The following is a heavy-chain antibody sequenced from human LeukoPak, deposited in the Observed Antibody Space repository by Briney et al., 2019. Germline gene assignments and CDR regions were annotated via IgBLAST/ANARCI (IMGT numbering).Heavy chain of an antibody. CDR2: IYGTGPT. D-gene: IGHD3-16*01. CDR3: ARYDSRGSASTRFDY. Sequence: SETPSLTCAVSGYSLGKNYYWGWIRQPPGKGLEWIGRIYGTGPTSYNPSLMNRVTMSVDTSKNHFSLKLTSVTAADTAVYYCARYDSRGSASTRFDYWGQGILVTISS. V-gene: IGHV4-38-2*01. CDR1: GYSLGKNYY. J-gene: IGHJ4*02.